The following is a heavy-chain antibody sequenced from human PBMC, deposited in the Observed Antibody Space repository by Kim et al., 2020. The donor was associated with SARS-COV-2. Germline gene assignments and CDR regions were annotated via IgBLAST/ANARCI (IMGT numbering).Heavy chain of an antibody. Sequence: ASVKVSCKASGYTFTSYGISWVRQAPGQGLEWMGWFSAYNGNTNYAQKLQGRVTMTTDTSTSTAYMELRSLRSDDTAVYYCATQEDYDSSGYYRSGGGFDPWGQGTLVTVSS. J-gene: IGHJ5*02. D-gene: IGHD3-22*01. CDR1: GYTFTSYG. CDR2: FSAYNGNT. CDR3: ATQEDYDSSGYYRSGGGFDP. V-gene: IGHV1-18*01.